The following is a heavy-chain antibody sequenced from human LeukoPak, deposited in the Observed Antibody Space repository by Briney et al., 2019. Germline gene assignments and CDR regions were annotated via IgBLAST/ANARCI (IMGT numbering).Heavy chain of an antibody. Sequence: SQTLSLTCTVSGGSISSGGYYWSWIRQHPGTGLEWIGYIYYSGSTYYNPSLKSRVTISVDTSKNQFSLKLSSVTAADTAVYYCARERGAYYYDSSGYYSATDNWFDPWGQGTLVTVSS. CDR3: ARERGAYYYDSSGYYSATDNWFDP. D-gene: IGHD3-22*01. CDR2: IYYSGST. V-gene: IGHV4-31*03. J-gene: IGHJ5*02. CDR1: GGSISSGGYY.